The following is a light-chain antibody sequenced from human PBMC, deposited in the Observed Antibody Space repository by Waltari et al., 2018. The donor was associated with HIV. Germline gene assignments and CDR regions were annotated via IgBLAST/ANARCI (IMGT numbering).Light chain of an antibody. Sequence: EIVLTQSPGTLSLSPGERATLSCRASQSVSTAYLAWYQQKPDQAPRLLIYGASTRATGIPDRFGGSGSGTDFTLTISRLEPEDFAVYYCQQYGSSSYTFGRGTKLEIK. CDR3: QQYGSSSYT. CDR1: QSVSTAY. V-gene: IGKV3-20*01. J-gene: IGKJ2*01. CDR2: GAS.